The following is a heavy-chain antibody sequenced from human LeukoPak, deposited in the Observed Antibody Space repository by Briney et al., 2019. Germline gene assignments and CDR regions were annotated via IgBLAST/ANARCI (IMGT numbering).Heavy chain of an antibody. J-gene: IGHJ4*02. D-gene: IGHD5-18*01. CDR3: ARDITAMGTSFDY. CDR1: GYTFTSYY. CDR2: ISAYNGNT. Sequence: GASVKVSCKASGYTFTSYYMHWVRQAPGQGLEWMGWISAYNGNTNYAQKLQGRVTMTTDTSTSTAYMELRSLRSDDTAVYYCARDITAMGTSFDYWGQGTLVTVSS. V-gene: IGHV1-18*04.